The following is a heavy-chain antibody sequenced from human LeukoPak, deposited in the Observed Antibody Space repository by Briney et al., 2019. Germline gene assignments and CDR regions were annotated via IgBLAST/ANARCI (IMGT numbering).Heavy chain of an antibody. D-gene: IGHD2-2*01. J-gene: IGHJ4*02. V-gene: IGHV1-69-2*01. CDR3: ATVPPLCSSTSCYPN. CDR1: GYTFTDYY. Sequence: ASVKVSCKVSGYTFTDYYMHWVQQAPGKGLEWMGLVDPEDGETIYAEKFQGRVTITADTSTDTAYTELSSLRSEDTAVYYCATVPPLCSSTSCYPNWGQGTLVTVSS. CDR2: VDPEDGET.